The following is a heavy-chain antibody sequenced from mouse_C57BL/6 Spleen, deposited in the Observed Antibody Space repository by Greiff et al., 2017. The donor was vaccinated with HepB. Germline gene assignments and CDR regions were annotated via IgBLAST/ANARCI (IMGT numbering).Heavy chain of an antibody. CDR3: ARHGEPRITTVVPMDY. D-gene: IGHD1-1*01. Sequence: VKLVESGAELVKPGASVKLSCKASGYTFTEYTIHWVKQRSGQGLEWIGWFYPGSGSIKYNEKFKDKATLTADKSSSTVYMELSRLTSEDSAVYFCARHGEPRITTVVPMDYWGQGTSVTVSS. V-gene: IGHV1-62-2*01. CDR1: GYTFTEYT. CDR2: FYPGSGSI. J-gene: IGHJ4*01.